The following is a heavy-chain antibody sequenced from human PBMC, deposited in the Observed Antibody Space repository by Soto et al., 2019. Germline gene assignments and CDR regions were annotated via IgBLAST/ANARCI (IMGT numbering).Heavy chain of an antibody. V-gene: IGHV3-23*01. CDR3: AKDSRRDCSTTTCYLFDY. D-gene: IGHD2-2*01. CDR2: MSGNGGNT. CDR1: GFTFSTYA. Sequence: DVQLLESGGGLVQPGGSLRLSCATSGFTFSTYAMSWVRQAPGKGLEWVSSMSGNGGNTYYANSVKGRFTISRDSSENTLYLQMNSLRAEDAAVYYCAKDSRRDCSTTTCYLFDYWGQGTLVTVS. J-gene: IGHJ4*02.